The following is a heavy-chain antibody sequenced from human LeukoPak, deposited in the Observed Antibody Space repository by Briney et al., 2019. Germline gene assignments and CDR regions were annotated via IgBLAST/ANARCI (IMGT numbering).Heavy chain of an antibody. V-gene: IGHV3-23*01. CDR3: AKRGYSSGPDYFDS. CDR2: ISGKGDST. CDR1: GFTFTSHA. Sequence: GGSLRLSCAASGFTFTSHAMSWVRQAPGKGLEWVSAISGKGDSTSYTDSVKGRFTISSDKSKNTLYLQMDSLRDEDTAVYYCAKRGYSSGPDYFDSWGQGTLVTVSS. J-gene: IGHJ4*02. D-gene: IGHD5-18*01.